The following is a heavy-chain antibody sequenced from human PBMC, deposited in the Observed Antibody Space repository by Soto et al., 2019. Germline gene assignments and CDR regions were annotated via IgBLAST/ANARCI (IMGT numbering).Heavy chain of an antibody. V-gene: IGHV1-18*01. CDR3: ARVEGYGSGSYSTRDFDY. CDR1: GYTFTSYG. D-gene: IGHD3-10*01. CDR2: ISAYNGNT. J-gene: IGHJ4*01. Sequence: QVQLVQSGAEVKKPGASVKVSCKASGYTFTSYGISWVRQAPGQGLERMGWISAYNGNTNYAQKLQGRVTMTTDTSTSTAYMELRSLRSDDTAVYYCARVEGYGSGSYSTRDFDYWGHGTLVTVSS.